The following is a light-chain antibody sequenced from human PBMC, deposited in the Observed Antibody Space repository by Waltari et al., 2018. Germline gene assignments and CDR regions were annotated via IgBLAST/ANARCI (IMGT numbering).Light chain of an antibody. J-gene: IGKJ4*01. CDR2: GAS. Sequence: EIVLTQSPGTLSLSPGERATLSCRASQSVSNNYLNWYQQKPGQAPRLLIHGASSRATGIADRLSGSGSGTDFTLTISRLEPEDFAVYYCQQYDGIVLTFGGGTRVEI. CDR3: QQYDGIVLT. V-gene: IGKV3-20*01. CDR1: QSVSNNY.